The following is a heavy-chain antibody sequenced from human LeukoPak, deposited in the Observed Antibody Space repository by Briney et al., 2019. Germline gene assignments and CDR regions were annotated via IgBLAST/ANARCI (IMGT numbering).Heavy chain of an antibody. CDR2: IYYSGST. J-gene: IGHJ4*02. Sequence: PSETLSLTCTVSGGSISSSSYYWGWIRQPPGKGLEWIGSIYYSGSTYYNPSLKSRVTISVDTSKNQFSLKLSSVTAADTAVYYCARLPRYYDSSGYYLPYYFDYWGQGTLVTVSS. V-gene: IGHV4-39*07. CDR3: ARLPRYYDSSGYYLPYYFDY. D-gene: IGHD3-22*01. CDR1: GGSISSSSYY.